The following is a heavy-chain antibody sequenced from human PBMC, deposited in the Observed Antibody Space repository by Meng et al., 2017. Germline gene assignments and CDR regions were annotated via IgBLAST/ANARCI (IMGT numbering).Heavy chain of an antibody. D-gene: IGHD3-22*01. CDR2: IYYSGST. Sequence: SETLSLTCTVSGGPFSSYYWSWIRQPPGKGLEWIGYIYYSGSTNYNPSLKSRVTISVDTSKNQFSLKLSSVTAADTAVYYCARLYYYDSSGYYGERDAFDIWGQGTMVTVSS. J-gene: IGHJ3*02. CDR1: GGPFSSYY. CDR3: ARLYYYDSSGYYGERDAFDI. V-gene: IGHV4-59*01.